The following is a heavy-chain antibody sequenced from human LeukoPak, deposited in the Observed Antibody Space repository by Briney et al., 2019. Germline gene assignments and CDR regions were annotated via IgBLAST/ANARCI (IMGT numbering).Heavy chain of an antibody. CDR3: ARDDCSSTSCYNWLDP. CDR1: GGSISSGSYY. CDR2: IYTSGST. V-gene: IGHV4-61*02. J-gene: IGHJ5*02. D-gene: IGHD2-2*01. Sequence: SETLSLTCTVSGGSISSGSYYWSWIRQPAGKGLEWIGRIYTSGSTNYNPSLKSRVTISVDTSKNQFSLKLSSVTAADAPVYYCARDDCSSTSCYNWLDPWGQGTLVTVSS.